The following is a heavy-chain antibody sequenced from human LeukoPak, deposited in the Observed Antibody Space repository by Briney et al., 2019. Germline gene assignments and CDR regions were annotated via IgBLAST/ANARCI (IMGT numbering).Heavy chain of an antibody. D-gene: IGHD6-6*01. J-gene: IGHJ4*02. CDR1: GFTFSSYG. Sequence: GGSLRLSCGASGFTFSSYGMHWVRQAPGKGLEWVAFIRYDGRNKYYAESVKGRFTISRDNSKNTLYLQMNSLRAEDTAVYYCARDLLSSSAGVDYWGQGTLVTVSS. CDR3: ARDLLSSSAGVDY. CDR2: IRYDGRNK. V-gene: IGHV3-30*02.